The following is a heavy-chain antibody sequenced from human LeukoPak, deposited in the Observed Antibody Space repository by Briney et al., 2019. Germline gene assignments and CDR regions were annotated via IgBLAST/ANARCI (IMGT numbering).Heavy chain of an antibody. Sequence: TGGSLRLSCAASGFTFSSYSMHWVRQAPGKGLEWVSYISSSSGSTYYADSVKGRFTISRDNAKNSLYLQMNSLRDDDTAVYYCARAAYNAADYWGQGTLVTVSS. CDR3: ARAAYNAADY. CDR1: GFTFSSYS. J-gene: IGHJ4*02. CDR2: ISSSSGST. V-gene: IGHV3-48*02. D-gene: IGHD5-24*01.